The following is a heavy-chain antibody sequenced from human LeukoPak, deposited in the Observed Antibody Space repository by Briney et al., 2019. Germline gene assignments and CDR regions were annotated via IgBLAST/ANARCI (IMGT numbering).Heavy chain of an antibody. J-gene: IGHJ4*02. V-gene: IGHV1-2*02. CDR1: GYTFTDYY. Sequence: ASVKVSCKASGYTFTDYYMHWVRQAPGQGLEWMGWINPNNGGTSYAQKFQGRVTMTRDTSISTAYMELSRLKSDDTAVYYCARGIGANRGFWGQGTLVTVSS. D-gene: IGHD7-27*01. CDR2: INPNNGGT. CDR3: ARGIGANRGF.